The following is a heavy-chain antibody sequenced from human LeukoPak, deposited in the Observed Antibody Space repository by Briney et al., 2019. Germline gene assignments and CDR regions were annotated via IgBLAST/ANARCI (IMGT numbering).Heavy chain of an antibody. J-gene: IGHJ4*02. D-gene: IGHD2-15*01. CDR2: IYHSGST. Sequence: SETLSLTCAVSGYSISSGYYWGWIRQPPGKGLEWIGSIYHSGSTYYNSSLKSRVTISVHTSKNQFSLKLNSVTAADTAVYYCARQACSGGSYNDHWGQGTLVTVSS. CDR1: GYSISSGYY. V-gene: IGHV4-38-2*01. CDR3: ARQACSGGSYNDH.